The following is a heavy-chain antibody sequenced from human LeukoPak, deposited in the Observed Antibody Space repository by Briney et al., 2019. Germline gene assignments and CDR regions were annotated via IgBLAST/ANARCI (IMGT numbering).Heavy chain of an antibody. CDR3: ARSARPYGMDA. Sequence: GGSLRLSCAASGFTFSSYSMNWVRQAPGKGLEWVSSISSSSSYIYYADSVKGRFTISRDNAKNSLYLQMNSLRAEDTAVYYCARSARPYGMDAWGQGTTVTVSS. CDR2: ISSSSSYI. J-gene: IGHJ6*02. V-gene: IGHV3-21*01. CDR1: GFTFSSYS.